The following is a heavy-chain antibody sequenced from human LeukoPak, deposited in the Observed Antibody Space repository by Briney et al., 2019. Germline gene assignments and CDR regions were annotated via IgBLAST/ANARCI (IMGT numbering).Heavy chain of an antibody. CDR2: ISGYNGNT. CDR1: GYTFTSYG. J-gene: IGHJ6*03. V-gene: IGHV1-18*01. Sequence: ASVKVSCKASGYTFTSYGISWVRQAPGQGLEWMGWISGYNGNTNYAQKLQGRVTMTTDTSTSTAYMDLRSLRSDDTAVYYCAKDGNYDILTGRDYYYMDVWGKGTTVTISS. D-gene: IGHD3-9*01. CDR3: AKDGNYDILTGRDYYYMDV.